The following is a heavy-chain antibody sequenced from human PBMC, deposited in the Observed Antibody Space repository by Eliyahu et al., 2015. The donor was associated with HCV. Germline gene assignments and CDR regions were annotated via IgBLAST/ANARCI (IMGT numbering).Heavy chain of an antibody. D-gene: IGHD3-22*01. CDR1: XFTFSTXX. CDR3: AKGTVGVGSGHYCDF. V-gene: IGHV3-23*01. J-gene: IGHJ4*02. Sequence: EVQLLESGGDLVQPGGSLRLSCXASXFTFSTXXMSWXRQAPGKGLEXVAVITGDARRTFYADSLRGRFTISRDNSRNTLYLQINSLESDDTAVYYCAKGTVGVGSGHYCDFWGQGTLVAVSS. CDR2: ITGDARRT.